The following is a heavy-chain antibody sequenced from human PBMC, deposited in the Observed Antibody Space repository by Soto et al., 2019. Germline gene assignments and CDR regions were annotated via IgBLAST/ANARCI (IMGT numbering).Heavy chain of an antibody. CDR3: ATPPGGGGY. J-gene: IGHJ4*02. CDR2: IYSGGYT. V-gene: IGHV3-53*01. CDR1: GFTVSNNY. Sequence: EVQLVESGGGLIQPGGSLRLSCAVSGFTVSNNYMSWVRQAPGKGLEGVSVIYSGGYTAYGDSVKGRFTISRDNSKNNLYPQTTAPGADHPAVFSGATPPGGGGYWGQGTLVTVSS. D-gene: IGHD3-10*01.